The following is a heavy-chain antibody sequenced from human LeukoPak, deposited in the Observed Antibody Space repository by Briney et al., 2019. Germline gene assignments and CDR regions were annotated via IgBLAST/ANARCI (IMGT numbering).Heavy chain of an antibody. CDR2: LSGSGAGT. J-gene: IGHJ4*02. D-gene: IGHD3-3*01. Sequence: GGSLRLSCAASGFTFSDYALGLVRQAPGRGLEWVATLSGSGAGTYYSDSVQGRFTISRDNSKRTLFLQMNSLRAEDTAFYYCAKAELGVDTFFDYWGQGTLVTVSS. CDR3: AKAELGVDTFFDY. CDR1: GFTFSDYA. V-gene: IGHV3-23*01.